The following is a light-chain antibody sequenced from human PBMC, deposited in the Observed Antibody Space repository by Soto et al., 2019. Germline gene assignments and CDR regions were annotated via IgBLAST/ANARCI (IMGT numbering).Light chain of an antibody. CDR1: QSVITW. J-gene: IGKJ4*01. V-gene: IGKV1-5*01. Sequence: DIQMTQSPSTLSASVGDTVTITCRASQSVITWLAWYQQKPGRAPQVLIYDASRWKTGVPSRFSGSGSGTEFTLTITRLQPDDFATYHCQQYNTLSLTFGGGTKVDIK. CDR3: QQYNTLSLT. CDR2: DAS.